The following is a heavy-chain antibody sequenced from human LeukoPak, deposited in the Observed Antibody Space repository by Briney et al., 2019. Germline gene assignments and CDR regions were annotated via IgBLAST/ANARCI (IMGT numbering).Heavy chain of an antibody. CDR3: ATGKDIIVVVAATLEY. Sequence: PSQTLSLTCTVSGGSISSGDYYWRWIRQPPGKGLEWIGYIYYSGSTYYNPSLKSRVTISVDTSKNQFSLKLSSVTAADTAVYYCATGKDIIVVVAATLEYWGQGTLVTVSS. CDR2: IYYSGST. J-gene: IGHJ4*02. D-gene: IGHD2-15*01. V-gene: IGHV4-30-4*01. CDR1: GGSISSGDYY.